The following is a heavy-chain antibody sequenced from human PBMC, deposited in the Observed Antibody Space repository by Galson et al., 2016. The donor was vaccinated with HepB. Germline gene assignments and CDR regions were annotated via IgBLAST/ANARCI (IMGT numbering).Heavy chain of an antibody. CDR3: ARDRYSGSYYVGAFDI. D-gene: IGHD1-26*01. Sequence: SCKASGYTFTDYYMHWVRQAPGQGLEWMGWINPDSGATSYAQKFQGRVTMTRDTSISTVYMELSRLKSDDTAIYYCARDRYSGSYYVGAFDIWGQGTMVTVS. V-gene: IGHV1-2*02. CDR1: GYTFTDYY. J-gene: IGHJ3*02. CDR2: INPDSGAT.